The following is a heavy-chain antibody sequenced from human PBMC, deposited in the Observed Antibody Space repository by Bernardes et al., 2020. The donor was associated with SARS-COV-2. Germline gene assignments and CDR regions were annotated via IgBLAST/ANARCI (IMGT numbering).Heavy chain of an antibody. CDR3: AREGPRYVWFY. J-gene: IGHJ4*02. CDR1: AYTFTAFY. D-gene: IGHD2-21*01. V-gene: IGHV1-2*06. Sequence: ASVKVSCKASAYTFTAFYLHWVRQAPGQGLEWVGRLNPNSGGTDYAQNFQDRVTLTRDTSISTAYMELTSLTSDDTAVYYCAREGPRYVWFYSGQGTLVTVS. CDR2: LNPNSGGT.